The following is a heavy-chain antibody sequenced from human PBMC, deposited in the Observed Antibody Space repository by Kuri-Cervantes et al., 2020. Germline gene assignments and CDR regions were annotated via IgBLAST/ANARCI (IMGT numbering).Heavy chain of an antibody. J-gene: IGHJ5*02. D-gene: IGHD4-17*01. CDR1: GYTFTSYG. CDR3: ARGGRGDYEETPNWFDP. Sequence: ASVKVSCKASGYTFTSYGISWVRQAPGQGLEWMGWISAYNGNTNYAQKLQGRVTMTTDTSTSTAYMELRSLRSDDTAVYYCARGGRGDYEETPNWFDPWGQEPWSPSPQ. CDR2: ISAYNGNT. V-gene: IGHV1-18*01.